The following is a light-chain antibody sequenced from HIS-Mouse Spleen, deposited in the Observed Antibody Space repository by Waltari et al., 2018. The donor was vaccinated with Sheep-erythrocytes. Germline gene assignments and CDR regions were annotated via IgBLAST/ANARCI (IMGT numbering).Light chain of an antibody. CDR1: SHDFGSSNL. V-gene: IGLV2-23*01. Sequence: QSALTQPASVSGSPGQSITISCTVTSHDFGSSNLVSWYQQHPGKAPKLMIYEGSKRPSGVSNRFSGSKSGNTASLTISGLQAEDEADYYCCSYAGSSTLVFGGGTKLTVL. CDR2: EGS. J-gene: IGLJ2*01. CDR3: CSYAGSSTLV.